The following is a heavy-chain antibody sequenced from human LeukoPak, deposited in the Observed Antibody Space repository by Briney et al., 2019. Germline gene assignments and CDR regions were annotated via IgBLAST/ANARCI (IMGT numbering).Heavy chain of an antibody. Sequence: GGSLRLPCVGSGFTSIAYALTWARQAPGKGLEWVSGISGGGVTTYYADSVKGRFTISRDNSKNTLYLQMNSLRADVTAIYYCARNQQLGGHSYYYYGMDVWGQGTTVTVSS. D-gene: IGHD3-16*01. CDR1: GFTSIAYA. V-gene: IGHV3-23*01. CDR2: ISGGGVTT. CDR3: ARNQQLGGHSYYYYGMDV. J-gene: IGHJ6*02.